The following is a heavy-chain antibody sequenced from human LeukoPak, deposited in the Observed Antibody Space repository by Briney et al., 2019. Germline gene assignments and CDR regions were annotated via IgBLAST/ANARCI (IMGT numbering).Heavy chain of an antibody. CDR2: IHYSGNT. CDR3: ARGSGSPPSFDY. D-gene: IGHD3-10*01. CDR1: GGSISSYY. J-gene: IGHJ4*02. Sequence: PSETLSLTCTVSGGSISSYYWSWIRQPPGKGLEWIGYIHYSGNTNYNPSLKSRVTISVDTSRDHFSLNLSSVTAADTAVYYCARGSGSPPSFDYWGQGTLVTVSS. V-gene: IGHV4-59*01.